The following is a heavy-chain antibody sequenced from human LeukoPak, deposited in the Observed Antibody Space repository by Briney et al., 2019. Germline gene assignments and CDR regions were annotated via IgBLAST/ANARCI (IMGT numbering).Heavy chain of an antibody. V-gene: IGHV3-9*03. J-gene: IGHJ4*02. CDR3: AKDMGLYYDSSGAFDY. CDR2: ISWNSGSI. D-gene: IGHD3-22*01. CDR1: GFTFDDYA. Sequence: GGSLRLSCAASGFTFDDYAMHWVRQAPGKGLEWVSGISWNSGSIGYADSVKGRFTISRDNAKNSPYLQMNSLRAEDMALYYCAKDMGLYYDSSGAFDYWGQGTLVTVSS.